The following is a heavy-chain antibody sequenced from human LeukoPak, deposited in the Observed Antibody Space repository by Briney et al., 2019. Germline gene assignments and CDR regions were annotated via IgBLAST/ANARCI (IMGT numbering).Heavy chain of an antibody. Sequence: GGSLRLSCAASGFTFSSYSMNWVRQAPGKGMELVSSISSSSSYRYYADSVKGRFTISRDNAKNSLYLQMNSLRAEDTAVYYCARDLPQYSYGFDYWGQGTLVTVSS. CDR1: GFTFSSYS. J-gene: IGHJ4*02. CDR2: ISSSSSYR. V-gene: IGHV3-21*01. CDR3: ARDLPQYSYGFDY. D-gene: IGHD5-18*01.